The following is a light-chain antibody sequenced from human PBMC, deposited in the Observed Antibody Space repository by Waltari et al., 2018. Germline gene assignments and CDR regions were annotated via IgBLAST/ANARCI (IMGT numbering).Light chain of an antibody. CDR1: QSISSW. V-gene: IGKV1-5*01. J-gene: IGKJ2*01. CDR2: DAS. Sequence: DIQMTQSPSTLSASVGDRVTITCRASQSISSWLAWYQQKPGKAPKLLIFDASTLESGGPSRFSGSGSGTEFTLTITSLQADDFATYYCQQYNSYSLTFGQGTKLEIK. CDR3: QQYNSYSLT.